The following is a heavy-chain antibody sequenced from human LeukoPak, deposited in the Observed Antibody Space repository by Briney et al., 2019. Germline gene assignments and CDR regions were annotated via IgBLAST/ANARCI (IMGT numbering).Heavy chain of an antibody. V-gene: IGHV3-30*18. CDR2: ISYDGSNK. Sequence: PGGSLRLSCAASGFTFSSYGMHWVRQAPGKGLEWVAVISYDGSNKYYADSVKGRFTISRDNSKNMLYLQMNSLRAEDTAVYYCAKSPRGYSYGSAGYWGQGTLVTVSS. D-gene: IGHD5-18*01. CDR1: GFTFSSYG. CDR3: AKSPRGYSYGSAGY. J-gene: IGHJ4*02.